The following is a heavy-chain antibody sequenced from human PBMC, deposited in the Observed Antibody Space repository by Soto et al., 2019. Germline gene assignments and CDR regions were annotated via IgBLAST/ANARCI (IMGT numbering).Heavy chain of an antibody. J-gene: IGHJ2*01. CDR1: GFSFSNYG. CDR2: ISGSGGRT. CDR3: VKWMRTDGGYFDV. D-gene: IGHD5-12*01. Sequence: EVQLLESGGGLVQPGGSLRLSCAASGFSFSNYGMSWVRQAPGGGLEWVSAISGSGGRTYYADSVKGRFTISRDNSKNTLFVQLNSLRAEDTAIYYCVKWMRTDGGYFDVWGRGTLVTVSS. V-gene: IGHV3-23*01.